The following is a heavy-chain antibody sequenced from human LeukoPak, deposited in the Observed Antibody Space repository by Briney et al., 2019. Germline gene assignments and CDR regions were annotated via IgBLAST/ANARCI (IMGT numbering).Heavy chain of an antibody. J-gene: IGHJ4*02. CDR3: ARGRARGWYDY. Sequence: GGSLRLSCAASGFTVSSNYMSWVRQAPGKGLEWVSVIYSGGSTYYADSVKGRFTISRDNSKNTLYLQMNSLRAEDTAVYCCARGRARGWYDYWGQGTLVTVSS. CDR2: IYSGGST. D-gene: IGHD6-19*01. CDR1: GFTVSSNY. V-gene: IGHV3-53*01.